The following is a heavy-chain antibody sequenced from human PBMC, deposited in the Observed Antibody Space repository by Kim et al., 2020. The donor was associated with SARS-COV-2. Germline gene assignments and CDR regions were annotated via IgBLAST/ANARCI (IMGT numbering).Heavy chain of an antibody. CDR1: GYTFTGYY. CDR3: ARVDIAAAGTRYFQH. V-gene: IGHV1-2*02. CDR2: INPNSGGT. D-gene: IGHD6-13*01. Sequence: ASVKVSCKASGYTFTGYYMHWVRQAPGQGLEWMGWINPNSGGTNYAQKFQGRVTMTRDTSISTAYMELSRLRSDDTAVYYCARVDIAAAGTRYFQHWGQGTLVTVSS. J-gene: IGHJ1*01.